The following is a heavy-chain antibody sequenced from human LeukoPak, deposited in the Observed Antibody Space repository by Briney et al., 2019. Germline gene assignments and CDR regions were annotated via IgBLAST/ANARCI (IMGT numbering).Heavy chain of an antibody. CDR2: INPNSGGT. V-gene: IGHV1-2*02. D-gene: IGHD2-15*01. CDR3: ARVFESLGYCSGGRCIPPEILYFDY. CDR1: GYTFTGYY. Sequence: GASVKVSCKASGYTFTGYYMHWVRQAPGQGLEWMGWINPNSGGTNYAQKFQGRVTMTRDTSISTAYMELSRLRSDDTAVYCCARVFESLGYCSGGRCIPPEILYFDYWGQGTLVTVSS. J-gene: IGHJ4*02.